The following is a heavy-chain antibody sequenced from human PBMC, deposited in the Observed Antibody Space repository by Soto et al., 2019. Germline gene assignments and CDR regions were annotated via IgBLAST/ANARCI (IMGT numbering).Heavy chain of an antibody. D-gene: IGHD2-21*02. J-gene: IGHJ6*02. CDR1: GGSSSGDY. V-gene: IGHV4-59*01. CDR2: MYNTGST. Sequence: TETLSLTCTVSGGSSSGDYWSWIRQPPGKGLEWIGYMYNTGSTVYNPSFKSRVTISVDTSKNQFSLKLNSVTAADTAVYYCARDLWGYCGTDCYPLDVWGQGTTVT. CDR3: ARDLWGYCGTDCYPLDV.